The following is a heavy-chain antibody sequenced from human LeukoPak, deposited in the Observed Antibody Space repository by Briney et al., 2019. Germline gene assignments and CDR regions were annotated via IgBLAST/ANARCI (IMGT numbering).Heavy chain of an antibody. V-gene: IGHV4-38-2*02. CDR2: IYHSGST. CDR3: ARDRVGATAIDY. J-gene: IGHJ4*02. Sequence: SETLSLTCTVSGYSISSAYYWGWIRQPPGKGLEWIGNIYHSGSTYYNPSLRGRVTISVDMSKNQFSLKLNSVTAADTAVYYCARDRVGATAIDYWGQGTLVTVSS. D-gene: IGHD1-26*01. CDR1: GYSISSAYY.